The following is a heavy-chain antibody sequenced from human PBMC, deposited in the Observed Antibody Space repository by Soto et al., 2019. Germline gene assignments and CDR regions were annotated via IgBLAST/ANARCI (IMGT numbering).Heavy chain of an antibody. CDR3: ARVSLWFGELFTENWFGP. D-gene: IGHD3-10*01. V-gene: IGHV4-39*01. J-gene: IGHJ5*02. CDR2: LYSPEGS. CDR1: GASISSSRYY. Sequence: PSETLSLTCTVSGASISSSRYYWGWIRQPPGKGLEWIGTLYSPEGSYYNPSLKSRVTISVDTSKKQLSLRLSSVTAADTAVYYCARVSLWFGELFTENWFGPWGQGTLVTVSS.